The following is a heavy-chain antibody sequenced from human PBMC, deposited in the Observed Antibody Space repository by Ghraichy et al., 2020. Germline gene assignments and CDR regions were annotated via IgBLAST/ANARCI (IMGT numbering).Heavy chain of an antibody. CDR1: GFIFSNFW. J-gene: IGHJ4*02. CDR3: ARVVIAGASREPHFDY. V-gene: IGHV3-7*05. D-gene: IGHD6-13*01. Sequence: GGSLRLSCAASGFIFSNFWMTWVRQAPGKGLEWVANIKQDGSEKYYVDSLAGRFTISRDNAKNSLFLQMNSLRAEDTAVYFCARVVIAGASREPHFDYWGQGTLVTVSS. CDR2: IKQDGSEK.